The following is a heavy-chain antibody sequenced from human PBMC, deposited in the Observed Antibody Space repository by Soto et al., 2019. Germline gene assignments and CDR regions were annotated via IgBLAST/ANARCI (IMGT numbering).Heavy chain of an antibody. V-gene: IGHV3-7*01. J-gene: IGHJ6*02. Sequence: EVQLVESGGGLVQPGGSLRLSCVDSGFTFSSYWMSWVRQAPVTGLEWVGNIKQDGSEENYVDSVKGRFTISRDNAKNSMYLQMNGLRAEDTAVYYGARIAASGRGWDVWGQGTTVVVSS. CDR2: IKQDGSEE. D-gene: IGHD6-13*01. CDR3: ARIAASGRGWDV. CDR1: GFTFSSYW.